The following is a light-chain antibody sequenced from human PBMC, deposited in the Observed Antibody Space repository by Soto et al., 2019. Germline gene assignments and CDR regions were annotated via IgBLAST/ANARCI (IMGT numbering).Light chain of an antibody. CDR1: QSVSSS. V-gene: IGKV3-15*01. Sequence: EIVMTQSPGTLSLSPGERATLSCRASQSVSSSLACYQQKPGQAPRLLIYGASTRATGIPARFSGSGSGTEFTLTISSLQSEDFAVYYCQQYTSWPPFTFGPGTKVDIK. J-gene: IGKJ3*01. CDR2: GAS. CDR3: QQYTSWPPFT.